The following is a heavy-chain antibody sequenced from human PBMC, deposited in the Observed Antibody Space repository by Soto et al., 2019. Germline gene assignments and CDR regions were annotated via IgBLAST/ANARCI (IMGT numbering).Heavy chain of an antibody. V-gene: IGHV1-69*13. CDR3: GSGSYAGAAFDI. D-gene: IGHD1-26*01. J-gene: IGHJ3*02. CDR2: IIPIFGTA. Sequence: GASVKVSCKASGGTFSSYAISWVRQAPGQGLEWMGGIIPIFGTANYAQKFQGRVTITADESTSTAYMELSSLRSEDTAVYYCGSGSYAGAAFDIWGQGTMVTVSS. CDR1: GGTFSSYA.